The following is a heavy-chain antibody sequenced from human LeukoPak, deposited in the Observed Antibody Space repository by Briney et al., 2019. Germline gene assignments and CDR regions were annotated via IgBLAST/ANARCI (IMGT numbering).Heavy chain of an antibody. V-gene: IGHV4-39*01. D-gene: IGHD5-18*01. CDR1: GGSISSSSYY. CDR2: IYYSGST. CDR3: ASVDTMFDP. Sequence: PSETLSLTCTVSGGSISSSSYYWGWIRQPPGKGLEWIGSIYYSGSTYYNPSLKSRVTISVDTSKNQFSLKLSSVTAADTAVYYCASVDTMFDPWGQGTLVTVSS. J-gene: IGHJ5*02.